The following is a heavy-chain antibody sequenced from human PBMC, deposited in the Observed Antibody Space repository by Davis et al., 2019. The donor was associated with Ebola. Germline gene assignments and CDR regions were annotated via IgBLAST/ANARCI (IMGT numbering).Heavy chain of an antibody. V-gene: IGHV3-33*08. CDR3: ARAWGYCSGGSCYSDYYYYGMDV. J-gene: IGHJ6*02. D-gene: IGHD2-15*01. CDR2: IWYDGSNK. CDR1: GFTFSSYA. Sequence: GGSLRLSCAASGFTFSSYAMSWVRQAPGKGLEWVAVIWYDGSNKYYADSVKGRFTISRDNSKNTLYLQMNSLRAEDTAVYYCARAWGYCSGGSCYSDYYYYGMDVWGQGTTVTVSS.